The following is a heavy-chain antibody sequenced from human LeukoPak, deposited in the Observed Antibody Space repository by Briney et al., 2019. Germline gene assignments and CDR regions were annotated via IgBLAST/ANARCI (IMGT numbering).Heavy chain of an antibody. CDR2: ISWNRGSI. Sequence: GGSLRLSCASSGFTFDDYAMHWVRQAPGKGLELVSGISWNRGSIGYADSVKGRFTISRDNAKNSLYLQMNSLRAEDTALYYCPQDVNLATAMVTLASWGKGTLVPVSS. D-gene: IGHD5-18*01. J-gene: IGHJ5*02. CDR3: PQDVNLATAMVTLAS. V-gene: IGHV3-9*01. CDR1: GFTFDDYA.